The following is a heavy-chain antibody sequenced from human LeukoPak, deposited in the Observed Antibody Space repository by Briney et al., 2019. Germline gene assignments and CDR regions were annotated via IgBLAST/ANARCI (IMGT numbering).Heavy chain of an antibody. J-gene: IGHJ6*03. CDR3: ARINEYTYGYYYYYYMDV. CDR2: INPNSGGT. D-gene: IGHD5-18*01. Sequence: ASVKVSCKASGYTFTGYYMHWVRQAPGQGLEWMGRINPNSGGTNYAQKFQGRVTMTRDTSISTAYMELSRLRSDDTAVYYCARINEYTYGYYYYYYMDVWGKGTTVTVSS. CDR1: GYTFTGYY. V-gene: IGHV1-2*06.